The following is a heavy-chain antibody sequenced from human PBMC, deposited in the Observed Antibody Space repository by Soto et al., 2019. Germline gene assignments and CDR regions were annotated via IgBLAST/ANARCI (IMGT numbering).Heavy chain of an antibody. Sequence: QVQLVESGGGVVQPGRSLRLSCVASGFTFSSYAMNWVRQAPGKGLEWVAIMSYDGNNQYYAGSVKGRFTISRDNFKNTLYLQMNSLRAEDTAVYYCAKALGELSPESFDYWGQGILVTVSS. CDR3: AKALGELSPESFDY. J-gene: IGHJ4*02. CDR1: GFTFSSYA. D-gene: IGHD3-16*02. CDR2: MSYDGNNQ. V-gene: IGHV3-30*18.